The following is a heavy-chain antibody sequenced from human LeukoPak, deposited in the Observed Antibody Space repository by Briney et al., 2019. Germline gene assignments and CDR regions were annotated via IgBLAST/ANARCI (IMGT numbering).Heavy chain of an antibody. CDR1: GGSVSSGSYY. CDR3: ARGGAADYFDY. CDR2: VSYGGST. D-gene: IGHD6-13*01. Sequence: SETLSLTCTVSGGSVSSGSYYWSWIRQPPGQGLEWIGYVSYGGSTNSNPSLKSRVTISVDTSKNQFSLKLSSVTAADTAVYYCARGGAADYFDYWGQGTLVTVSS. J-gene: IGHJ4*02. V-gene: IGHV4-61*01.